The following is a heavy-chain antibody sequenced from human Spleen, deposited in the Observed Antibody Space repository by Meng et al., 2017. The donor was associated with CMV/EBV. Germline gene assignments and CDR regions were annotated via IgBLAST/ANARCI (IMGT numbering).Heavy chain of an antibody. V-gene: IGHV1-8*02. CDR1: GYTFTSYG. Sequence: ASVKVSCKASGYTFTSYGISWVRQATGQGLEWMGWMNPNSGNTGYAQKFQGRVTMTRNTSISTAYMELSSLRSEDTAVYYCARAETRNDAFDIWGQGTMVTVSS. CDR3: ARAETRNDAFDI. CDR2: MNPNSGNT. J-gene: IGHJ3*02. D-gene: IGHD1/OR15-1a*01.